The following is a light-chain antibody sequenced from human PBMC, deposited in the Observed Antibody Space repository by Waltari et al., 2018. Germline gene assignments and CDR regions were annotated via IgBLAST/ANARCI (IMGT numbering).Light chain of an antibody. V-gene: IGLV2-8*01. CDR1: SSDVGGYTY. Sequence: QSALTQPPSASGPPGPSVTLSCTATSSDVGGYTYVSWYQQHPGKVPKLMISEVSKRPSGVPDRFFGSKSGNTASLTVSGLQAEDEADYYCSSYAGSNNWVFGGGTKLTVL. CDR3: SSYAGSNNWV. J-gene: IGLJ2*01. CDR2: EVS.